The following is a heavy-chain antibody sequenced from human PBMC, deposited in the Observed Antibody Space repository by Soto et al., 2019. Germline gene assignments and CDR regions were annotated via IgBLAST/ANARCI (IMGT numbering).Heavy chain of an antibody. V-gene: IGHV3-23*01. Sequence: GGSLRLSCAASGFTFSSYAMNWVRQAPGKGPEWVSHISVTGGTYYADSVKGRFTISRDNSKNTLFLQMNSLRAEDTALYYCAKSLNTATSFDYWGQGTPVTVSS. CDR1: GFTFSSYA. CDR3: AKSLNTATSFDY. CDR2: ISVTGGT. J-gene: IGHJ4*02.